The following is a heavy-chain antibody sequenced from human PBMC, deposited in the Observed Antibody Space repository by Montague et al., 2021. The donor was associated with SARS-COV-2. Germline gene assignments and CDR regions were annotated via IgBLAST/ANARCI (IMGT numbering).Heavy chain of an antibody. V-gene: IGHV4-39*02. Sequence: SETLSLTCTVSGGSISSSTYYWGWIRQPPGKGLEWIVSIYYGGNNFYNPSLKSRVAISVDTSKNHFSLKLSSVTAADTAVYYCARPVCSDDAFDVWGQGTMVTVYS. J-gene: IGHJ3*01. D-gene: IGHD2-21*01. CDR1: GGSISSSTYY. CDR3: ARPVCSDDAFDV. CDR2: IYYGGNN.